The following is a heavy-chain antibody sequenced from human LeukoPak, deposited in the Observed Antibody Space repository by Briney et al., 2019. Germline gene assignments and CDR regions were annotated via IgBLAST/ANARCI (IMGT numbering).Heavy chain of an antibody. V-gene: IGHV1-2*02. D-gene: IGHD3-22*01. CDR2: INPNSGGT. Sequence: GASVKVSCKASGGTFSSYAISWVRQAPGQGLECMGWINPNSGGTNYAQKFQGRVTMTRDTSISTAYMELSRLRSDDTAVYYCARDSNLYYYDSSGYSDFDYWGQGTLVTVSS. J-gene: IGHJ4*02. CDR3: ARDSNLYYYDSSGYSDFDY. CDR1: GGTFSSYA.